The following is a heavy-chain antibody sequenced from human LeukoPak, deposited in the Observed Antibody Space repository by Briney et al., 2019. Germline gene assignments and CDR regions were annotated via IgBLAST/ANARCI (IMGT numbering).Heavy chain of an antibody. Sequence: PGGSLRLSCAASGFTFSSHWMNWVRQAPGKGREGVANIKQDGRGKYYLDSLKGRFTISRDNAKKSLYLQMNSLRAEDTAVYYCERQSPYGDYEIDCWGQGTLVTVSS. V-gene: IGHV3-7*01. J-gene: IGHJ4*02. CDR3: ERQSPYGDYEIDC. CDR2: IKQDGRGK. D-gene: IGHD4-17*01. CDR1: GFTFSSHW.